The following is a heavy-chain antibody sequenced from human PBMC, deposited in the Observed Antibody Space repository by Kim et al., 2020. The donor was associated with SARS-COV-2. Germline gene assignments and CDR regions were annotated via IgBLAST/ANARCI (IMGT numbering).Heavy chain of an antibody. CDR2: ISSSSSYI. D-gene: IGHD6-13*01. J-gene: IGHJ6*02. CDR3: ARVFSRGPAAGSRPYYYYSMDV. Sequence: GGSLRLSCAASGFTFSSYSMNWVRQAPGKGLEWVSSISSSSSYIYYADSVKGRFTISRDNAKNSLYLQMNSLRAEDTAVYYCARVFSRGPAAGSRPYYYYSMDVWGQGTTGTVSS. V-gene: IGHV3-21*01. CDR1: GFTFSSYS.